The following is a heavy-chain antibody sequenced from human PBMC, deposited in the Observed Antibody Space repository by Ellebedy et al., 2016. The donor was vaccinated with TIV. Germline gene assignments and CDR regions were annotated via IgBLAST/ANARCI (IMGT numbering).Heavy chain of an antibody. CDR2: INHSGST. D-gene: IGHD1-26*01. CDR3: ARLPSMEHYYYGMDV. J-gene: IGHJ6*02. Sequence: SETLSLTXAVYGGSFSGYYWSWIRQPPGKGLEWIGEINHSGSTNYNPSLKSRVTISVDTSKNQFSLKLSSVTAADTAVYYCARLPSMEHYYYGMDVWGQGTTVTVSS. V-gene: IGHV4-34*01. CDR1: GGSFSGYY.